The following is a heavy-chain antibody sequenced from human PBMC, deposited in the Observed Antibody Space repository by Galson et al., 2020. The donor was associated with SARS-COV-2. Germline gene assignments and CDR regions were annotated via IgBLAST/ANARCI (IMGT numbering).Heavy chain of an antibody. CDR1: GGSINSYY. J-gene: IGHJ4*02. Sequence: SETLSLTCTVSGGSINSYYWSWIRQPPGKGLEWIGYIYYSGSTNYNTSLKSRVTISVDTSKNQFSLKLSSVTAADTAVYYCARGFDYWGQGTLVTVSS. V-gene: IGHV4-59*01. CDR3: ARGFDY. CDR2: IYYSGST.